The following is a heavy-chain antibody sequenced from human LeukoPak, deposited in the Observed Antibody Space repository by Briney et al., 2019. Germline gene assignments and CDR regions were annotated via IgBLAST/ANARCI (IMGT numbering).Heavy chain of an antibody. J-gene: IGHJ4*02. D-gene: IGHD4-17*01. V-gene: IGHV5-51*01. CDR3: ARVLDDYGDYLDY. CDR1: GYSFISYW. Sequence: GESLKISCKGSGYSFISYWIGWVRQMPGKGLEWMGIIYPGDSDTRYSPSFQGQVTISADKSISTAYLQWSSLKASDTAMYYCARVLDDYGDYLDYWGQGTLVTVSS. CDR2: IYPGDSDT.